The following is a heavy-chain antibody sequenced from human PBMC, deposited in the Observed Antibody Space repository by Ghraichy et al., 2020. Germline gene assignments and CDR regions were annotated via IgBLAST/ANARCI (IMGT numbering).Heavy chain of an antibody. D-gene: IGHD3-22*01. CDR1: GFTFSSYA. CDR2: ISGSGDST. Sequence: GGSLRLSCAASGFTFSSYAMSWVRQAPGKGLEWVSGISGSGDSTYYADSVKGRFTMSRDNSKNMLYLQMNSLRAEDTAVYYCAKGDYYDSSDLDYWGQGTLVTVSS. CDR3: AKGDYYDSSDLDY. V-gene: IGHV3-23*01. J-gene: IGHJ4*02.